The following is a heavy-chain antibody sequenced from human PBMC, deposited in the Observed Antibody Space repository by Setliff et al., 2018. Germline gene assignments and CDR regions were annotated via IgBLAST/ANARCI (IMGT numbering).Heavy chain of an antibody. Sequence: PSETLSLTCAVYGGSFSGYFWSWIRQAPGRGLEWIGEINDRGSTHYKPSLKSRATISVDTSKSQFSLNLSNVTAADTAVYYCASGLEFDYWGPGSLVTVSS. D-gene: IGHD1-1*01. CDR3: ASGLEFDY. CDR1: GGSFSGYF. J-gene: IGHJ4*01. V-gene: IGHV4-34*01. CDR2: INDRGST.